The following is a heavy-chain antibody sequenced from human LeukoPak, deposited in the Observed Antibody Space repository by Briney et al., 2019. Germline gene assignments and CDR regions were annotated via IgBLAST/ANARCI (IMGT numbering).Heavy chain of an antibody. Sequence: PSETLPLTCIVSYGSISSYYWSWIRQPPGKGLEWIGQIYSSGITNYSPSLKSRVTISVDTSKNQFSLKLTSVTAADTAVYFCARSGGFGSDYWGQGTLVTVSS. CDR3: ARSGGFGSDY. D-gene: IGHD6-25*01. V-gene: IGHV4-59*01. CDR2: IYSSGIT. J-gene: IGHJ4*02. CDR1: YGSISSYY.